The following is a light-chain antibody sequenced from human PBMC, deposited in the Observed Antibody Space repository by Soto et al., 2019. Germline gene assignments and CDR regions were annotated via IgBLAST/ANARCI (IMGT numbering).Light chain of an antibody. J-gene: IGLJ3*02. CDR2: YNN. Sequence: QSVLTQPPSASGSPGQRVTISCSGSSSNIGSHVFYWCQQHAATAPKHLMYYNNHRPSGVPYLVSDDKSGTPASRAIIWRQSEDEADYYCSGWDDSMDGGVFGGGTKLTVL. V-gene: IGLV1-44*01. CDR3: SGWDDSMDGGV. CDR1: SSNIGSHV.